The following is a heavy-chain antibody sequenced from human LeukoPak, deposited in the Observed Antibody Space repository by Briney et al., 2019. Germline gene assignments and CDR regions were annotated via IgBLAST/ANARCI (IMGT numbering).Heavy chain of an antibody. D-gene: IGHD6-13*01. V-gene: IGHV4-39*01. CDR2: IDYTGTT. Sequence: PSETLSLTCTVSGGSISSGSYYWGWIRQPPGKGLEWIGSIDYTGTTYYNPSLKSRVTISVDTSKNQFSLKLSSVTAAGTALYYCARRGQAAASKEAFDYWGQGTLVTVSS. CDR1: GGSISSGSYY. J-gene: IGHJ4*02. CDR3: ARRGQAAASKEAFDY.